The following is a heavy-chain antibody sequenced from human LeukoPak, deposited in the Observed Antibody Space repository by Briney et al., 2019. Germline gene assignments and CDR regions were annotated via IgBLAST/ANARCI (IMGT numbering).Heavy chain of an antibody. Sequence: SETLSLTCTVSGGSISSSSYYWGWIRQPPGKGLEWIGSIYYSGSTYYNPSLKSRVTISVDTSKNQFSLKLSSVTAADTAVYYCARGWKYQLLSIWFDPWGQGTLVTVSS. D-gene: IGHD2-2*01. V-gene: IGHV4-39*07. CDR3: ARGWKYQLLSIWFDP. CDR2: IYYSGST. CDR1: GGSISSSSYY. J-gene: IGHJ5*01.